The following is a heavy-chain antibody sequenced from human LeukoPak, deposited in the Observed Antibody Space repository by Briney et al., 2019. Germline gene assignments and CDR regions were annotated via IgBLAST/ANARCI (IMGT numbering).Heavy chain of an antibody. CDR1: GGSVSSASDF. D-gene: IGHD2-15*01. CDR3: ARHDYSVGDFDY. J-gene: IGHJ4*02. Sequence: SETLSLTCTVSGGSVSSASDFWGWIRQPPGKGLEWIGTIYYSGSTYYNPSLKSRVTISVDTSKNQFSLKLSSVTAADTAVYYCARHDYSVGDFDYWGQGTLVTVSS. CDR2: IYYSGST. V-gene: IGHV4-39*01.